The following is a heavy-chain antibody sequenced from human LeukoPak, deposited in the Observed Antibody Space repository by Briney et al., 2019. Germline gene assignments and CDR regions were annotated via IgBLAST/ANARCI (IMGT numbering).Heavy chain of an antibody. CDR2: ISGSGGST. D-gene: IGHD3-10*01. CDR3: AKDLAKAKFGELPRFDP. J-gene: IGHJ5*02. CDR1: GFTFSSYE. V-gene: IGHV3-23*01. Sequence: GGSLRLSCAASGFTFSSYEMNWVRQAPGKGLEWVSAISGSGGSTYYADSVKGRFTISRDNSKNTLYLQMNSLRAEDTALYYCAKDLAKAKFGELPRFDPWGQGTLVTVSS.